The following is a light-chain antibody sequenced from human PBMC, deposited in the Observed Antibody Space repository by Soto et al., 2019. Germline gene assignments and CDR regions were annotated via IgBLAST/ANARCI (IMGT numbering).Light chain of an antibody. V-gene: IGKV4-1*01. J-gene: IGKJ4*01. CDR3: QQYYSTPLT. Sequence: EIVMTQSPATLSVSPGERATLSCRASQSVNSNYLAWYQQKPGQPPKLLIYWASTRESGVPDRFSGSGSGTDFTLTISSLQAEDVAVYYCQQYYSTPLTFGGGTKVEIK. CDR2: WAS. CDR1: QSVNSNY.